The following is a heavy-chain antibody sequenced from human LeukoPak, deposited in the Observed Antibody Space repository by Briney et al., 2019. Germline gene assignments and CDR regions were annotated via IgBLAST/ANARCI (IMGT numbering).Heavy chain of an antibody. Sequence: GGSLRLSCAASGFTFSSYWMSWVRQAPGKGLEWVANIKQDGSEKYYVDSVKGRFTISRDNAKNSLYLQMNSLRAEDTAVYYCAKGIRQQLVPNWFDPWGQGTLVTVSS. J-gene: IGHJ5*02. CDR3: AKGIRQQLVPNWFDP. V-gene: IGHV3-7*03. CDR2: IKQDGSEK. CDR1: GFTFSSYW. D-gene: IGHD6-13*01.